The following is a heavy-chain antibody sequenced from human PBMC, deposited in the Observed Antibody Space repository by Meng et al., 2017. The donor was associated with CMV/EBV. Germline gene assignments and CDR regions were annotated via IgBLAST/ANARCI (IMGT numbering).Heavy chain of an antibody. D-gene: IGHD3-22*01. J-gene: IGHJ4*02. CDR3: AKDVSSGYYHPHFDY. CDR1: GFTFSSYA. Sequence: SGFTFSSYAMRWVRQAPGKGLEWVSAISGSGGSTYYADSVKGRFTISRDNSKNTLYLQMNSLRAEDTAVYYCAKDVSSGYYHPHFDYWGQGTLVTVSS. V-gene: IGHV3-23*01. CDR2: ISGSGGST.